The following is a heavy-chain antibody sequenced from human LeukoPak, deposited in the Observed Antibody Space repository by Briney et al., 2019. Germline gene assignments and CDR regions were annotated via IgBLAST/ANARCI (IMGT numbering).Heavy chain of an antibody. CDR1: GFTFDDYT. CDR2: INWNSLSV. V-gene: IGHV3-9*03. J-gene: IGHJ4*02. Sequence: GGSLRLSCAASGFTFDDYTMHWVRQAPGKGLEWVSGINWNSLSVAYADSVKGRFIISRDNAKNSLYLQMNSLRAEDMALYYCAKGGDYFDDWGQGTLVTVSS. CDR3: AKGGDYFDD.